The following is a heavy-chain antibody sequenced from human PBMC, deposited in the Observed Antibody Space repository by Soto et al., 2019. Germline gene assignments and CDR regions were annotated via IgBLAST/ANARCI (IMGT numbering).Heavy chain of an antibody. V-gene: IGHV1-46*01. Sequence: ASVKVSCKASGCTFTSYYMHWVRQAPGQGLEWMGIINPSGGSTSYAQKLQGRVTMTRDTSTSTVYMELSSLRSEDTAVYYCASDLALADYSDCSGYYPPSMDVCGPGNTVTVSS. CDR2: INPSGGST. D-gene: IGHD3-22*01. CDR3: ASDLALADYSDCSGYYPPSMDV. J-gene: IGHJ6*02. CDR1: GCTFTSYY.